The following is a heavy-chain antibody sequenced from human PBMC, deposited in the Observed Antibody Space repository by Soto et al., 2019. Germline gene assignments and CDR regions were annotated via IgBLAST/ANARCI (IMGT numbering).Heavy chain of an antibody. D-gene: IGHD4-17*01. CDR3: ARGSRAYGDLDI. CDR2: TYYSGST. Sequence: PSETLSLTCTVSGGSISSYYWSWIRQPPGKGLEWIGYTYYSGSTNYNPSLKSRVTISVDTSKNQFSLKLSSVTAADTAVYYCARGSRAYGDLDIWGQGTMVTVSS. J-gene: IGHJ3*02. CDR1: GGSISSYY. V-gene: IGHV4-59*01.